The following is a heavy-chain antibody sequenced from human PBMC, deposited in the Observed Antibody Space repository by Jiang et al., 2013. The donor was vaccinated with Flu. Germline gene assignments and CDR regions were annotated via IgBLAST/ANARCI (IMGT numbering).Heavy chain of an antibody. CDR1: GFSFSTFW. CDR2: IKQDGREK. V-gene: IGHV3-7*05. CDR3: VSSSSSSWTALDS. J-gene: IGHJ4*02. Sequence: QLLESGGGLVQPGGSLRLACEASGFSFSTFWMNWVRQAPGKGLEWVANIKQDGREKYYVDSVKGRFTISRDNARNSLYLQMDSLRADDTALYYCVSSSSSSWTALDSWGQGTQVTVSS. D-gene: IGHD6-13*01.